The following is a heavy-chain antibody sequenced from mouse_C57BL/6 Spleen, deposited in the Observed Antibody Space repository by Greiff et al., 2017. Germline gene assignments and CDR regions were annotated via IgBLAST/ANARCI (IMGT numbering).Heavy chain of an antibody. CDR2: INPNNGGT. Sequence: EVKLQESGPELVKPGASVKMSCKASGYTFTDYNMHWVKQSHGKSLEWIGYINPNNGGTSYNQKFKGKATLTVNKSSSPAYMELRSLTSEDSAVYYCARSDYYGSSWYFDVWGTGTTVTVAS. CDR3: ARSDYYGSSWYFDV. J-gene: IGHJ1*03. D-gene: IGHD1-1*01. V-gene: IGHV1-22*01. CDR1: GYTFTDYN.